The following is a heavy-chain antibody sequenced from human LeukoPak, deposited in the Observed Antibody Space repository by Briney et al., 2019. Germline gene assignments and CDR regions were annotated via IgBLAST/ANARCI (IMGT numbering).Heavy chain of an antibody. D-gene: IGHD5-24*01. V-gene: IGHV1-2*02. CDR2: INPNSGGT. J-gene: IGHJ6*03. Sequence: ASVKVSCKASGYTFTGYYMHWVRQAPGQGLEWVGWINPNSGGTNYAQKFQGRVTMTRDTSISTAYMELSRLRSDDTAVYYCARVKGRDGYNQYYMDVWGKGTTVTVSS. CDR1: GYTFTGYY. CDR3: ARVKGRDGYNQYYMDV.